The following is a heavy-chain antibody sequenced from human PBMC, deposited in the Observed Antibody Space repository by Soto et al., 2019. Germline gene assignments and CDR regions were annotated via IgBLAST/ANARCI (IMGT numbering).Heavy chain of an antibody. CDR1: GYIFSDYG. CDR2: ISPYNGIA. V-gene: IGHV1-18*01. D-gene: IGHD2-2*01. CDR3: AREIIVVVPAPSHWFDP. Sequence: ASVKVSCKSSGYIFSDYGITWVRQAPGQGLEWMGWISPYNGIANYAQKFQGRVTMTADKSTSTAYMELSSLRSEDTAVYYCAREIIVVVPAPSHWFDPWGQGTLVTVSS. J-gene: IGHJ5*02.